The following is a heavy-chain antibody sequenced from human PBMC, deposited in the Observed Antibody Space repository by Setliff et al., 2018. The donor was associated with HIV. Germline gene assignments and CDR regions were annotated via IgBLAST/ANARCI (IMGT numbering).Heavy chain of an antibody. CDR1: GFSLRTYG. J-gene: IGHJ2*01. V-gene: IGHV3-30*18. CDR2: ISQDASKD. Sequence: GGSLRLSCATSGFSLRTYGLHWVRQAPGKGLEWVAVISQDASKDYYADSVKGRFTISKDNSKNTVFLQMNNLRVEDTALYYCAKSSFRFFEDLSDWYFDLWGRGTLVTVSS. CDR3: AKSSFRFFEDLSDWYFDL. D-gene: IGHD3-16*02.